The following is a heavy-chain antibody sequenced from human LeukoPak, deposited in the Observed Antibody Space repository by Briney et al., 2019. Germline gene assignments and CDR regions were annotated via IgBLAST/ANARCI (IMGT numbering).Heavy chain of an antibody. CDR1: GFTFSDYY. CDR2: ISSSGSTR. Sequence: GGSLRLSCAASGFTFSDYYMSWIRQAPGKGLEWVSYISSSGSTRHYADSVKGRFTISRDSAKKSLYLQMNSLGAEDTAVYYCARECSGGSCYEDYWGQGTLVTVSP. D-gene: IGHD2-15*01. CDR3: ARECSGGSCYEDY. V-gene: IGHV3-11*04. J-gene: IGHJ4*02.